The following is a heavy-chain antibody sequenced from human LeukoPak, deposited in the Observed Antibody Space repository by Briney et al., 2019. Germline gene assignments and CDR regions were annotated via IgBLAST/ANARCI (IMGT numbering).Heavy chain of an antibody. CDR2: ISSTSNTI. D-gene: IGHD2-15*01. CDR1: GFTFSTYS. J-gene: IGHJ4*02. CDR3: APIGGSGGSYYSCPSD. Sequence: GGSLRLSRAASGFTFSTYSMNWVRQAPGKGLEWVSYISSTSNTIYYADSVKGRFTISRDNAKNSLYLQMNSLRTEDTAVHYCAPIGGSGGSYYSCPSDWGQGTLVTVSS. V-gene: IGHV3-48*01.